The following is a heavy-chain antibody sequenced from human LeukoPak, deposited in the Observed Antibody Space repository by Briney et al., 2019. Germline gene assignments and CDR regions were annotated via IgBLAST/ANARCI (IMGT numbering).Heavy chain of an antibody. Sequence: SETLSLTCTVSGGSISSYYWSWIRQPPGKGLEWIGYIYYSGSTNYNPSLKSRVTISVDTSKNQSSLKLSSVTAADTAVYYCARLTMVRGVINLYYFDYWGQGTLVTVSS. CDR3: ARLTMVRGVINLYYFDY. V-gene: IGHV4-59*08. D-gene: IGHD3-10*01. J-gene: IGHJ4*02. CDR1: GGSISSYY. CDR2: IYYSGST.